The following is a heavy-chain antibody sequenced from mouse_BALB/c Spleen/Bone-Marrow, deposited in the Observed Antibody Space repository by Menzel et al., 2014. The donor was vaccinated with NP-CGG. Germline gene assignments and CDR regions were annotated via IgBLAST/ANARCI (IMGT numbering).Heavy chain of an antibody. CDR2: INPDSSTI. V-gene: IGHV4-1*02. D-gene: IGHD1-2*01. CDR1: GFDFSRYW. Sequence: EVKLMESGGGLVQPGGSLKLSCAASGFDFSRYWMSWVRQDPGKGLEWIGEINPDSSTINYTPSLKDKFIISRDNAKNTLYLQMRKVRSEDTALYYCARQGYYGYSDYWGQGTTLTVSS. J-gene: IGHJ2*01. CDR3: ARQGYYGYSDY.